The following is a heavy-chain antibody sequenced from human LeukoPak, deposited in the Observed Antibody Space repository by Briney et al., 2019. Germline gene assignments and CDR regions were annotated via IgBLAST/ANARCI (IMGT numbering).Heavy chain of an antibody. J-gene: IGHJ4*02. D-gene: IGHD3-3*01. CDR2: INPSGGSK. CDR1: GYTFTSYY. V-gene: IGHV1-46*01. Sequence: ASVKVSCKASGYTFTSYYMHWVRQPPGQGLEWMGTINPSGGSKSYAQKFQGRVTMITDTSTSTVYMELSSLRSEDTAVYYCARVGVRHTGDDYWGQGTLVTVSS. CDR3: ARVGVRHTGDDY.